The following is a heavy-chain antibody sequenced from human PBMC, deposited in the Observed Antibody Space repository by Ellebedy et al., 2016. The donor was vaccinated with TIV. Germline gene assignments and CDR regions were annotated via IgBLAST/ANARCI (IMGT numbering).Heavy chain of an antibody. CDR1: GFTFSSYG. D-gene: IGHD5-18*01. CDR2: IWYDGSNK. J-gene: IGHJ6*02. CDR3: ARDLGYSYGHYGMDV. V-gene: IGHV3-33*01. Sequence: GESLKISCAASGFTFSSYGMHWVRQAPGKGLEWVAVIWYDGSNKYYADSVKGRFTISRNNSKTTLYLQMNSLRAEDTAGYYWARDLGYSYGHYGMDVWGQGTTVTVSS.